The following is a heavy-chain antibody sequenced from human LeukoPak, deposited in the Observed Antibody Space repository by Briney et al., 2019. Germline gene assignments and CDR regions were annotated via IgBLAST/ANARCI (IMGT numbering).Heavy chain of an antibody. CDR3: ARGPRGSSSSHFDY. Sequence: PSETLSLTCAVYGGSFSGYYWGWLRQPPGKGLEWIGEINHSGSTNYNPSLKSRVTISVDTSKNQFSLKLSSVTAADTAVYYCARGPRGSSSSHFDYWGQGTLVTVSS. V-gene: IGHV4-34*01. CDR2: INHSGST. D-gene: IGHD6-6*01. CDR1: GGSFSGYY. J-gene: IGHJ4*02.